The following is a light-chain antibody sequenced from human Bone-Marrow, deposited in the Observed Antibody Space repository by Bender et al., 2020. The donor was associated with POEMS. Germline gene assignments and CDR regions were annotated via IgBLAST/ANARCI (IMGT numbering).Light chain of an antibody. CDR1: ALPKHY. Sequence: SYELTQPPSVSVSPGQTARITCSGDALPKHYGYWYQKKPGQAPLLLINKDNERPSGIPERFSGSKSANTASLTISRVEAGDEADYYCQVWDSSSDNWVFGGGTKLTVL. V-gene: IGLV3-25*02. CDR2: KDN. CDR3: QVWDSSSDNWV. J-gene: IGLJ3*02.